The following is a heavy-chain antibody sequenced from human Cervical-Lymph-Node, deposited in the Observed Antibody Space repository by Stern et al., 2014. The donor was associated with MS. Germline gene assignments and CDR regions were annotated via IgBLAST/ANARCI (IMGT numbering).Heavy chain of an antibody. CDR3: ARDSSSSWPLYGMDV. CDR2: ISAYNGNT. D-gene: IGHD2-2*01. Sequence: QLVQSGAEVKKPGASVTVSCKASGYTFTSYGVNWVRQAPGQGLEWMGWISAYNGNTDYAQKFQGRVPVTTDTSTTTVYMELRSLRSDDTAFYYCARDSSSSWPLYGMDVWGQGTTVTVSS. CDR1: GYTFTSYG. J-gene: IGHJ6*02. V-gene: IGHV1-18*01.